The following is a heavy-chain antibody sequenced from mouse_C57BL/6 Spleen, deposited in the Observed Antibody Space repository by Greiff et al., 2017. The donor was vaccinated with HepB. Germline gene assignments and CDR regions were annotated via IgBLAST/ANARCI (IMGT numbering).Heavy chain of an antibody. CDR1: GYTFTDYY. Sequence: QVQLKESGAELVRPGASVKLSCKASGYTFTDYYINWVKQRPGQGLEWIARIYPGSGNTYYNEKFKGKATLTAEKSSSTAYMQLSSLTSEDSAVYFCAREGDWYVDVWGTGTTVTVSS. V-gene: IGHV1-76*01. CDR3: AREGDWYVDV. J-gene: IGHJ1*03. CDR2: IYPGSGNT.